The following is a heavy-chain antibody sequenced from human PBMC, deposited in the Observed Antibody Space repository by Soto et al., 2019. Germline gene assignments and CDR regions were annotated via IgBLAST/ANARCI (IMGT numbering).Heavy chain of an antibody. Sequence: PGGSLRLSCAASGFTFSSYAMSWVRQAPGKGLEWVSAISGSGGSTYYADSVKGRFTISRDNSKNTLYLQMNSLRAEDTAVYYCAKSPSAYFIDILTLPRYYFDYWGQGTLVTVSS. V-gene: IGHV3-23*01. D-gene: IGHD3-9*01. CDR1: GFTFSSYA. J-gene: IGHJ4*02. CDR3: AKSPSAYFIDILTLPRYYFDY. CDR2: ISGSGGST.